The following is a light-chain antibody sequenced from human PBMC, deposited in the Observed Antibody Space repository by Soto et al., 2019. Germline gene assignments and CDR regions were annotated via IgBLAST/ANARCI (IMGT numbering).Light chain of an antibody. CDR2: KAS. CDR3: QQYESYFRT. V-gene: IGKV1-5*03. Sequence: DIQMTQSPSTLSASVGDRVTITCRASRSVSTWLAWYQQKPGKAPKLLIYKASSLESGVPSRFSGSGSGTEFTLTISSLQPDDFATYYCQQYESYFRTFGQGTKVDIK. CDR1: RSVSTW. J-gene: IGKJ1*01.